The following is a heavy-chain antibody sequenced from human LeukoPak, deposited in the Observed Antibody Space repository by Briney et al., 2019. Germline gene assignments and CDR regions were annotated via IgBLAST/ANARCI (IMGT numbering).Heavy chain of an antibody. D-gene: IGHD3/OR15-3a*01. CDR2: VNSDGSST. CDR3: AMDRV. Sequence: GGSLRLSCAASGFNFNTYTMHWVRQAPGKGLVWVSRVNSDGSSTTYADSVKGRFTISRDNAKNTLYLQMNSLRPEDTAVYYCAMDRVWGXXTTVTVSS. V-gene: IGHV3-74*01. CDR1: GFNFNTYT. J-gene: IGHJ6*04.